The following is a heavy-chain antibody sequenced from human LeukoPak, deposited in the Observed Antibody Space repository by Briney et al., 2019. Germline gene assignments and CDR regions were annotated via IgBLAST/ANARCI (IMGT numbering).Heavy chain of an antibody. CDR1: GYAISSGYY. J-gene: IGHJ3*02. CDR2: IYQSGGT. CDR3: ATPSGYCSGGSCYSVTGAFDI. V-gene: IGHV4-38-2*01. Sequence: SETLSLTCAVSGYAISSGYYWGWIRQPPGKGLEWIGSIYQSGGTYYNPSLKSRVTISVDTSKNQFSLKLSSVTAADTAVYYCATPSGYCSGGSCYSVTGAFDIWGQGTMVTVSS. D-gene: IGHD2-15*01.